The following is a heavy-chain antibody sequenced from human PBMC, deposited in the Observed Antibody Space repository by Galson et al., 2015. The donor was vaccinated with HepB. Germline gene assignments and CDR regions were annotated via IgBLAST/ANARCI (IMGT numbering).Heavy chain of an antibody. J-gene: IGHJ4*02. Sequence: QVQLQESGPGLVKPSETLSLTCTVSGGSISSSSYYWGWIRQPPGKGLEWIGSIYYSGSTYYNPSLKSRVTISVDTSKNQFSLKLSSVTAADTAVYYCARVDSLPYDFWSGYYPYWGQGTLVTVSS. CDR2: IYYSGST. D-gene: IGHD3-3*01. V-gene: IGHV4-39*07. CDR3: ARVDSLPYDFWSGYYPY. CDR1: GGSISSSSYY.